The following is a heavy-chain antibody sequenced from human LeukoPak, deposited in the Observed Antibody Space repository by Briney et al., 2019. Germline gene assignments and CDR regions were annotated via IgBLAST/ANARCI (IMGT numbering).Heavy chain of an antibody. CDR3: ARLRFDWLLYGGLSFDY. Sequence: PSETLSLTCTVSSYSISSHYYWGWIRQPPGKGLEWIGSAYHSGSTNYNPSLKSRVTISVDTSKNQFSLKLSSVTAADTAVYYCARLRFDWLLYGGLSFDYWGQGTLVTVSS. CDR2: AYHSGST. V-gene: IGHV4-38-2*02. CDR1: SYSISSHYY. D-gene: IGHD3-9*01. J-gene: IGHJ4*02.